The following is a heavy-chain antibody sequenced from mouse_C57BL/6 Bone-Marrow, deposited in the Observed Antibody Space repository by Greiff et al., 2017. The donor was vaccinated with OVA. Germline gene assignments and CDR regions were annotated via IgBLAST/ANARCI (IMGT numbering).Heavy chain of an antibody. V-gene: IGHV1-53*01. CDR2: INPSNGGT. CDR3: ARSRAYYSNYRVYFDY. D-gene: IGHD2-5*01. Sequence: QVQLQQPGTELVKPGASVKLSCKASGYTFTSYWMHWVKQRPGQGLEWIGNINPSNGGTNYNEKFKSKATLTVAKSSSTAYMQLSSLTSEDSAVYYCARSRAYYSNYRVYFDYWGQGTTLTVSS. CDR1: GYTFTSYW. J-gene: IGHJ2*01.